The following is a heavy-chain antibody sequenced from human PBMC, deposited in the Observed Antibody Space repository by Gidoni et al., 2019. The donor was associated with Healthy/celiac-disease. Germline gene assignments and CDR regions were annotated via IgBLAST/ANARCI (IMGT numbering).Heavy chain of an antibody. CDR1: GGSISSYY. CDR3: ARLDYYYGMDV. Sequence: QVQLQESGPGLVKPSETLSLTCTASGGSISSYYWSWIRQPPGKGLEWIGYIYYSGSTNYNPSLKSRVTISVDTSKNQFSLKLSSVTAADTAVYYCARLDYYYGMDVWGQGTTVTVSS. V-gene: IGHV4-59*08. J-gene: IGHJ6*02. CDR2: IYYSGST.